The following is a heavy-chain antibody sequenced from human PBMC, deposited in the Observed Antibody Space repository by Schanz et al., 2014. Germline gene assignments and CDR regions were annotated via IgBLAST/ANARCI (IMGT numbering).Heavy chain of an antibody. CDR1: GFTFSNYG. J-gene: IGHJ4*02. Sequence: QVQLVESGGGVVQPGRSLRLSCTASGFTFSNYGMHWVRQAPGKGLEWVAVIWHDGSNTEYVDSVRGRFTISRHNSKNTLYLQMNSLRPEDTAVYYCAKYGGELGVSFEYWGQGTLVTVSS. CDR2: IWHDGSNT. CDR3: AKYGGELGVSFEY. D-gene: IGHD7-27*01. V-gene: IGHV3-33*06.